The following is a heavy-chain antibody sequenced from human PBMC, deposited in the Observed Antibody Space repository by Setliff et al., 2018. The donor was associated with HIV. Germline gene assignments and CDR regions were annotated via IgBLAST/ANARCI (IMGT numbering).Heavy chain of an antibody. Sequence: GGSLRLSCTVSGFTYSDYSMNWVRQTPGKGLEWVSSISSSSSYIYYADSVKGRFTISRDNAKNSLYLQVDSLRADDTAVYYCARVKRDYYDSSGSTYYFDYWGQGTLVTVSS. J-gene: IGHJ4*02. CDR2: ISSSSSYI. CDR1: GFTYSDYS. CDR3: ARVKRDYYDSSGSTYYFDY. V-gene: IGHV3-21*01. D-gene: IGHD3-22*01.